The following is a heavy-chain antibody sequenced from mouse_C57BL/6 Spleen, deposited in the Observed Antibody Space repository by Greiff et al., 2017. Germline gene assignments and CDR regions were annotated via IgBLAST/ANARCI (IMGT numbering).Heavy chain of an antibody. J-gene: IGHJ1*03. D-gene: IGHD1-1*01. CDR1: GFTFSDYG. CDR2: ISSGSSTI. CDR3: ARKYYGSSPWYFDV. V-gene: IGHV5-17*01. Sequence: EVKLQESGGGLVKPGGSLKLSCAASGFTFSDYGMHWVRQAPEKGLEWVAYISSGSSTIYYADTVKGRFTISRDNAKNTLFLQMTSLRSEDTAMYYCARKYYGSSPWYFDVWGTGTTVTVSS.